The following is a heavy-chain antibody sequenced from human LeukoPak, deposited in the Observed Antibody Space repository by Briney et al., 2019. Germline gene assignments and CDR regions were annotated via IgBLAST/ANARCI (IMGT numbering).Heavy chain of an antibody. CDR1: GYTFTSYF. D-gene: IGHD6-13*01. CDR2: IYPGDSYT. V-gene: IGHV5-51*01. Sequence: PGESLRISCKASGYTFTSYFIGWVRQMPGKGLEWMGIIYPGDSYTRYSPSFQGQVTISVDKSISTAYLQWSSPKASDTAMYYCARPIAAAGTDLGYWGQGTLVTVSS. J-gene: IGHJ4*02. CDR3: ARPIAAAGTDLGY.